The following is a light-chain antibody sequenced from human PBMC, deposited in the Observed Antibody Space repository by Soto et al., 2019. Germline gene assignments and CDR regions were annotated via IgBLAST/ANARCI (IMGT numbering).Light chain of an antibody. Sequence: QSVLTQPASVSGSPGQSITISCTGTSSDVGGYNFVSWYQQHPGKAPKLMIYDVSNRPSGVSDRFSGSKSGNTASLTIFGLQAEDEADYYCSSYATSILEVFGTVTKLTVL. CDR3: SSYATSILEV. CDR1: SSDVGGYNF. CDR2: DVS. V-gene: IGLV2-14*03. J-gene: IGLJ1*01.